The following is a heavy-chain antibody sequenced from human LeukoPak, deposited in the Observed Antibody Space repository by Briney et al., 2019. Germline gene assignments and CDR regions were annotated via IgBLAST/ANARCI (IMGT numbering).Heavy chain of an antibody. D-gene: IGHD3-10*01. CDR2: ISGSGGRT. CDR1: GFTFSSYA. CDR3: AKTLFRGVTFDS. J-gene: IGHJ4*02. V-gene: IGHV3-23*01. Sequence: GGSLRLSCAASGFTFSSYAMNWVRQASGKGLEWVPSISGSGGRTDYADSVKGRFTISRDNSKNTLYLQLNSLRAEDSAVYYCAKTLFRGVTFDSWGQGTLVTVSS.